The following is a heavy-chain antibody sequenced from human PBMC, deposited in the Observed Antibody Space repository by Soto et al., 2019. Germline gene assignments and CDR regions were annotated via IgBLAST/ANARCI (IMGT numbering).Heavy chain of an antibody. CDR2: ISYDGSNK. Sequence: GGSLRLSCAASGFTFSSYAMHWVRQAPGKGLEWVAVISYDGSNKYYADFVKGRFTISRDNSKNSLYLQMNSLRAEDTAVYYCAKDRGWLAERYYYGMDVWGQGTTVTVSS. CDR1: GFTFSSYA. V-gene: IGHV3-30*04. CDR3: AKDRGWLAERYYYGMDV. D-gene: IGHD6-19*01. J-gene: IGHJ6*02.